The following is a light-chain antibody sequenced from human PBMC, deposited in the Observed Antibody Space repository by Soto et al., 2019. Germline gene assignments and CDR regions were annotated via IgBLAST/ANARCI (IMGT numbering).Light chain of an antibody. CDR1: QSINSW. Sequence: DIQMTQSPSTLSASVGDRLTITCRASQSINSWLAWYQQKPGKAPKILIYKASSLESGVPSRFSGSASGTEFTLTISSLHPDDVATYYCQQYNTYPWTFGQGTKVEVK. CDR2: KAS. V-gene: IGKV1-5*03. J-gene: IGKJ1*01. CDR3: QQYNTYPWT.